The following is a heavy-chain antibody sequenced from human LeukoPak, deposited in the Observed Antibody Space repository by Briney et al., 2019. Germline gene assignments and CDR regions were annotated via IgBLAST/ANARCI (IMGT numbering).Heavy chain of an antibody. V-gene: IGHV1-2*02. Sequence: ASVKVSCKASGCTFTGYYMHWVRQAPGQGLEWMGWINPNSGGTNYAQKFQGRVTMTRDTSISTAYMELSRLRSDDTAVYYCARDDYDSSGYYRAQSYYYYMDVWGKGTTVTVSS. D-gene: IGHD3-22*01. CDR1: GCTFTGYY. CDR3: ARDDYDSSGYYRAQSYYYYMDV. CDR2: INPNSGGT. J-gene: IGHJ6*03.